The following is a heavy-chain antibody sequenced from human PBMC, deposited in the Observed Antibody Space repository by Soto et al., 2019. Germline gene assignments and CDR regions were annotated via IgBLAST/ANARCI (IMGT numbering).Heavy chain of an antibody. CDR2: IYHSGST. D-gene: IGHD3-22*01. CDR3: DRDLDSNSDY. J-gene: IGHJ4*02. CDR1: GASISSGGHS. Sequence: QLQLQESGSGLVKPSQTLSLTCAVSGASISSGGHSWSWVRQPPGKGLEWVGYIYHSGSTYYNPSLRSRVIISVDRAKNQFSLKLSSVTAADTAVYYCDRDLDSNSDYWGQGTLVTVSS. V-gene: IGHV4-30-2*01.